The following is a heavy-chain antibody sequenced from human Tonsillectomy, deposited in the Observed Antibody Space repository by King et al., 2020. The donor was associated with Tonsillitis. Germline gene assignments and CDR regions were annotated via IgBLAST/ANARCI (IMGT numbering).Heavy chain of an antibody. CDR3: ARDTGYYFDY. D-gene: IGHD2-8*02. V-gene: IGHV1-69*09. J-gene: IGHJ4*02. CDR1: GGTFSSHS. Sequence: VQLVESGAEVKKPGSSVKVSCKASGGTFSSHSINWVRQAPGQGLEWMGRIIPMLDITNYAQKFQGRVTITADKSTYTAYMELSSLRSEDTAVFYCARDTGYYFDYWGQGSLVTVSS. CDR2: IIPMLDIT.